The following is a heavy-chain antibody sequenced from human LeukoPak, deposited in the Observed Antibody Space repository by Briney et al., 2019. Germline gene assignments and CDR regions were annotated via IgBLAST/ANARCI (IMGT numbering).Heavy chain of an antibody. D-gene: IGHD6-13*01. CDR2: IIPNLGIA. Sequence: GASVKVSCKASGGTFSSYAISWVRQAPGQGLEWMGRIIPNLGIANYAQKFQGRVTITADKSTSTAYMELSSLRSEDTAVYYCARGDRQLMSYWGQGTLVTVSS. J-gene: IGHJ4*02. V-gene: IGHV1-69*04. CDR1: GGTFSSYA. CDR3: ARGDRQLMSY.